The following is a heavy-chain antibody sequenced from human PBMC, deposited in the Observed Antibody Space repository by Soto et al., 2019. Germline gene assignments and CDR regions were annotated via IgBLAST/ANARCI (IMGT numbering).Heavy chain of an antibody. CDR2: INPNSGGT. CDR1: GYTFTGYY. Sequence: GASVKVSCKASGYTFTGYYMHWVRQAPGQGLEWMGWINPNSGGTNYAQKFQGRVTMTRDTSISTAHMELSRLRSDDTAVYYCASRSVTTTSSSWSRYYYGMDVWGQGTTVTVSS. V-gene: IGHV1-2*02. J-gene: IGHJ6*02. D-gene: IGHD6-13*01. CDR3: ASRSVTTTSSSWSRYYYGMDV.